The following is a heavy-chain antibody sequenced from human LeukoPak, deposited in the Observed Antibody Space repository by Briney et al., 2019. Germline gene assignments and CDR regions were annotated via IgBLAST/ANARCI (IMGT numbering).Heavy chain of an antibody. CDR2: IDNGGST. V-gene: IGHV3-53*01. CDR3: ARDGSARSLGN. CDR1: GFTVSSNY. Sequence: GGSLRLSCAASGFTVSSNYMSWVRQAPGKGLEWVSVIDNGGSTYYADSVKGRFTISRDNSKNTAYLQMNSLRAEDTAVYYCARDGSARSLGNWGQGTLVSVSS. D-gene: IGHD6-6*01. J-gene: IGHJ4*02.